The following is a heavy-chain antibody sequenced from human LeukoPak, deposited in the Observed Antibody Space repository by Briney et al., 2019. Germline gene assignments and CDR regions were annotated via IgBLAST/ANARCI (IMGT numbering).Heavy chain of an antibody. Sequence: GGSLRLSCAASGFTFSDYYMSWIRQAPGKGLEWVSYISSSGSTIYYADSVKGRFTISRDNAKNSLHLQMNSLRAEDTAVYYCARAASDYGDYPDYWGQGTLVTVSS. V-gene: IGHV3-11*01. J-gene: IGHJ4*02. CDR2: ISSSGSTI. D-gene: IGHD3-16*01. CDR3: ARAASDYGDYPDY. CDR1: GFTFSDYY.